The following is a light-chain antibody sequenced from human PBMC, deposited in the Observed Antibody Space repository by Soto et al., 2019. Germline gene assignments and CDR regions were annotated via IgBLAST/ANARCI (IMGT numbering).Light chain of an antibody. V-gene: IGKV3-11*01. CDR1: QSIDIY. CDR2: DAS. J-gene: IGKJ4*01. CDR3: QQRGNWPLT. Sequence: EIVLTQSPATLSLSPGETATLSCRASQSIDIYLAWYQQRPGRAPRLLIYDASSRPAAVPARFSGSGSGTDFTLTIAGLDPEDFAVYYCQQRGNWPLTFGGGTKVDVK.